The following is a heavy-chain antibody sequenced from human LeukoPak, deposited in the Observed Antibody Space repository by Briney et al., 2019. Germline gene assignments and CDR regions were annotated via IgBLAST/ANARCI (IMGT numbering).Heavy chain of an antibody. D-gene: IGHD3-22*01. CDR3: ARRAFYYYDSSGYYYVGRNTFDY. CDR1: GGSFSGYY. V-gene: IGHV4-34*01. Sequence: PSETLSLTCAVYGGSFSGYYWSWIRQPPGKGLEWLGEINHSGSTNYNPSLKSRVPISVATSKNQFSLKLSSVTAADTAVYYCARRAFYYYDSSGYYYVGRNTFDYWGQGTLVTVSS. J-gene: IGHJ4*02. CDR2: INHSGST.